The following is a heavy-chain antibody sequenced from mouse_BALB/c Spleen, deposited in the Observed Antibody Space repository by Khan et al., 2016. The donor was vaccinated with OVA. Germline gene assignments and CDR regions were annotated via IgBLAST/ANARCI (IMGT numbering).Heavy chain of an antibody. D-gene: IGHD1-1*02. CDR2: ISTYYGDA. CDR3: ARGGKFAY. J-gene: IGHJ3*01. CDR1: GYTFTDYA. Sequence: QVRLQQSGAELVRPGVSVRISCKGSGYTFTDYAMHWVKQSHPKSLEWIGVISTYYGDADYNQKFKGKATMTVDRSSSTAYMELARLNSEDSAIYYCARGGKFAYWGQGTLVTVSA. V-gene: IGHV1S137*01.